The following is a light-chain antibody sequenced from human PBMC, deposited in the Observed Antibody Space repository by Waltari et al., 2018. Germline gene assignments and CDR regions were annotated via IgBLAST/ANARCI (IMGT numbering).Light chain of an antibody. CDR1: RRYVGGYNF. CDR2: DVT. CDR3: SSYSSTNTVV. Sequence: QSALTQPASVSGSPGQSVTISCTGTRRYVGGYNFVSWYQQHPGRAPKPMIYDVTHRPSGVSTRFSGSKSGDTASLTISGLQAADEAEYYCSSYSSTNTVVFGGGTQLTV. V-gene: IGLV2-14*03. J-gene: IGLJ3*02.